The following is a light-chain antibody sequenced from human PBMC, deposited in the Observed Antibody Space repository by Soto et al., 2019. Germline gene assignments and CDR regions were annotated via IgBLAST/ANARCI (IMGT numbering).Light chain of an antibody. CDR3: QHYGSSLLFT. Sequence: EIVLTQSPGTLSLSPGERATLSCRASQSVTSNYLAWYQQKPGQAPRLLIYGASSRATGIPDRFSGSESGTDFTLTISRLEPEDFAVYYCQHYGSSLLFTFGPGTKVDIK. J-gene: IGKJ3*01. V-gene: IGKV3-20*01. CDR1: QSVTSNY. CDR2: GAS.